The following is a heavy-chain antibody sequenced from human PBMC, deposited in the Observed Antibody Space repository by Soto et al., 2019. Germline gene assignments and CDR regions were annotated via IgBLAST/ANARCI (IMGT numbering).Heavy chain of an antibody. CDR3: VASGYYYGTDDAFDI. Sequence: QVQLVESGGGLVKPGGSLRLSCAASGFTFSDYYMSWIRQAPGKGLEWVSYISSSSSYTNYADSVKGRFTISRDNAKNSLYLQRNSLRAEDTAVYYCVASGYYYGTDDAFDIWGQGTMVTVSS. CDR2: ISSSSSYT. J-gene: IGHJ3*02. V-gene: IGHV3-11*05. CDR1: GFTFSDYY. D-gene: IGHD3-22*01.